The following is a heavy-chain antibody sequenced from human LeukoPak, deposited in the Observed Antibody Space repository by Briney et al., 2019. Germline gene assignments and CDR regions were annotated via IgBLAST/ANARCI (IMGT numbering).Heavy chain of an antibody. Sequence: GGSLRLSCAATGFSFRDRYMSWIRQAPGKGMEWVAYISPNSDNIHYADSVKGRFAISRDNAKNSLFLQVNSLRAEDTAVYYCVRETGWLFDFWGQGTLVIVSS. CDR1: GFSFRDRY. CDR3: VRETGWLFDF. D-gene: IGHD5-12*01. J-gene: IGHJ4*02. CDR2: ISPNSDNI. V-gene: IGHV3-11*04.